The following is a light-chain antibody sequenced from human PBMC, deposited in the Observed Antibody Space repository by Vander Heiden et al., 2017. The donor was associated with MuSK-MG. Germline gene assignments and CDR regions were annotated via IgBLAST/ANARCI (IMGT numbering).Light chain of an antibody. J-gene: IGLJ3*02. Sequence: QSVLTQPPSVSAAPGQMVTISCSGSGSNIGQNSVAWYHQLQETAPKRLMYYSDKRPSGIPDRFLSSKSGTYATLAINGLQTGEEADDYCEAWDQSLSVLVFGGGTKLTVL. CDR1: GSNIGQNS. CDR3: EAWDQSLSVLV. V-gene: IGLV1-51*01. CDR2: YSD.